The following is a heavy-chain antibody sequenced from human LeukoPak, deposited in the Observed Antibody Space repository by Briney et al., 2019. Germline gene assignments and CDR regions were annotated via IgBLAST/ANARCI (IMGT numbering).Heavy chain of an antibody. CDR1: GFSFSSYA. CDR2: MYSRGDT. D-gene: IGHD6-13*01. V-gene: IGHV3-53*01. J-gene: IGHJ5*02. Sequence: GGSLRLSCAASGFSFSSYAMSWVRQAPGKGLEWVSVMYSRGDTYYADSVKGRFTFSRDISKNTLYLQMNGLRTEDTAMYYCARDAPQVPAAGVLASWGQGTLVTVSS. CDR3: ARDAPQVPAAGVLAS.